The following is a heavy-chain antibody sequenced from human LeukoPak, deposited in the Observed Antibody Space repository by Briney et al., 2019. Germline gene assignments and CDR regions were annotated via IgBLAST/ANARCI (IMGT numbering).Heavy chain of an antibody. D-gene: IGHD3-3*01. Sequence: GGSLRLSCAASGFTFSSYTMNWVRQAPGKGLEWVSSISSSSNDIYYTDSMKGRFTISRDNAKNSLYLHMNSLRAEDTAVYYCARDSELLEWLPDSDLWGQGTLVTVSS. V-gene: IGHV3-21*01. CDR2: ISSSSNDI. CDR1: GFTFSSYT. J-gene: IGHJ5*02. CDR3: ARDSELLEWLPDSDL.